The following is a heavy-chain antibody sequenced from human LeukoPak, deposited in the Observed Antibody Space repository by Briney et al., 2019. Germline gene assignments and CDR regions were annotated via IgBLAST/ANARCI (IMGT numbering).Heavy chain of an antibody. J-gene: IGHJ5*02. V-gene: IGHV4-30-4*01. Sequence: NPSETLSLTCTVSGGSISSGDYYWSWIRQPPGKGLEWIGYIYYSGSTYYNPSLKSRVTISVDTSKNQFSLKLSSVTAADTAVYYCATSNFIAVAGTLGWFDPWGQGTLVTVSS. CDR3: ATSNFIAVAGTLGWFDP. CDR2: IYYSGST. D-gene: IGHD6-19*01. CDR1: GGSISSGDYY.